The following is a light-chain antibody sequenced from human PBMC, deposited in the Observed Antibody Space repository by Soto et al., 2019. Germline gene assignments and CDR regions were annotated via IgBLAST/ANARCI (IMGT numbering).Light chain of an antibody. Sequence: DIVMTQSPDSLAVSLGERATINCKSSQSVLYSSNNKNYLAWYQQKPGQPLKLLIDWASTRESGVPDRFSGSGSGTDFTLTISSLQAEDVAVYYCQQYYSTPLTFGGWTKVEIK. CDR3: QQYYSTPLT. CDR1: QSVLYSSNNKNY. CDR2: WAS. J-gene: IGKJ4*01. V-gene: IGKV4-1*01.